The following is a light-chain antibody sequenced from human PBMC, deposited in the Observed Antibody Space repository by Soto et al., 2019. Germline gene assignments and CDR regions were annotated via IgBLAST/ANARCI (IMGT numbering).Light chain of an antibody. CDR1: QTVLYSSNNKDY. Sequence: DLVMTQSPDSLAGSLGERPTIHCNSSQTVLYSSNNKDYLTWYQQKPGQTPKLLIYWASTREFGVPDRFSGSGSGTEFTLTITSLQSEDFAVYYCQQYNNWPPAWPFGQGTKVDI. V-gene: IGKV4-1*01. CDR3: QQYNNWPPAWP. J-gene: IGKJ1*01. CDR2: WAS.